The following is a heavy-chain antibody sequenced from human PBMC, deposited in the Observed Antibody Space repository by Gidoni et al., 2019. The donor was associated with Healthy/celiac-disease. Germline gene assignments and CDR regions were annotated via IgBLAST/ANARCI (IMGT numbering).Heavy chain of an antibody. CDR1: GYSISSGYY. V-gene: IGHV4-38-2*02. CDR3: ARDGAWIQLWELGGGVDY. CDR2: IYHSGST. J-gene: IGHJ4*02. D-gene: IGHD5-18*01. Sequence: QVQLQESGPGLVKPSETLSLTCAVSGYSISSGYYWGWIRQPPGKGREWIGSIYHSGSTYYNPSLKSRVTISVDTSKNQFSLKLSSVTAADTAVYYCARDGAWIQLWELGGGVDYWGQGTLVTVSS.